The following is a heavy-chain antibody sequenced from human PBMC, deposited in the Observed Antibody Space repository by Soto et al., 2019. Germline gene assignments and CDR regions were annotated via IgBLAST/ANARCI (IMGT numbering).Heavy chain of an antibody. CDR1: GGSISSGDYY. CDR3: AREPRYCSSTSCYENWFDP. D-gene: IGHD2-2*01. CDR2: IYYSGST. J-gene: IGHJ5*02. V-gene: IGHV4-30-4*01. Sequence: SETLSLTCTVSGGSISSGDYYWSWIRQPPGKGLEWIEYIYYSGSTYYNPSLKSRVTISVDTSKNQFSLKLSSVTAADTAVYYCAREPRYCSSTSCYENWFDPWGQGTLVTVSS.